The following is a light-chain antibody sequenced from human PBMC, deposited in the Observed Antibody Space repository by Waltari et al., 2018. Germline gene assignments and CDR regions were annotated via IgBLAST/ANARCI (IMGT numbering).Light chain of an antibody. J-gene: IGKJ1*01. Sequence: EFLLTQSPGTVSVSPGEGVNLSCRASQNVGKYLAWYQQRPGQPPRLLIYHASNRAIGIPDRFSGSGSGTDFSLTISRLEPEDFAVYYCQKYVTLPATFGQGTKVEIK. V-gene: IGKV3-20*01. CDR1: QNVGKY. CDR2: HAS. CDR3: QKYVTLPAT.